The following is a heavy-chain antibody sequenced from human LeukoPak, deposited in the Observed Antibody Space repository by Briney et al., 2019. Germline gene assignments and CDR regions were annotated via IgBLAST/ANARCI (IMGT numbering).Heavy chain of an antibody. J-gene: IGHJ3*02. CDR2: ISSSSYI. CDR1: GFTSRSDS. V-gene: IGHV3-21*01. CDR3: ARQDAFDI. Sequence: RRTLSLSCAASGFTSRSDSMNWVRRAPGKGVEWGSSISSSSYIYYADSVKGRFTISRDNAKKSLYLQMNSLRAEDTAVYCCARQDAFDIWGEGTMLTVSS.